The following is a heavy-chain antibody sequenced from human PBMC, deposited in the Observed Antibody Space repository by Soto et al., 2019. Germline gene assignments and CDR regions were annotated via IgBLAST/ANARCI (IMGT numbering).Heavy chain of an antibody. CDR1: GGAIGSHY. D-gene: IGHD3-3*01. CDR2: IYGSGST. J-gene: IGHJ5*02. Sequence: SETLSLTCTISGGAIGSHYWTWIRQPAGKGLEWIGRIYGSGSTKYNPSLQSRVTMSLDTSKNQFSLRLESVTAADTAVYYCARGQRFSDWFDPWGQGTLVTVSS. CDR3: ARGQRFSDWFDP. V-gene: IGHV4-4*07.